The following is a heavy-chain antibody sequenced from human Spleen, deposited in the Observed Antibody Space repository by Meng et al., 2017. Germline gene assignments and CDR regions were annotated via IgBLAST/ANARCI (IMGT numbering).Heavy chain of an antibody. CDR2: INGVFGTT. CDR3: ARKAGNCISTTCYSLDY. J-gene: IGHJ4*02. CDR1: GGIFSNYV. Sequence: SVKVSCKALGGIFSNYVIGWVRQAPGQGLEWMGGINGVFGTTDYAQKFQGRATITTDESTSTVYMELSRLTSEDTAVYFCARKAGNCISTTCYSLDYWGQGTLVTVSS. D-gene: IGHD2-2*01. V-gene: IGHV1-69*05.